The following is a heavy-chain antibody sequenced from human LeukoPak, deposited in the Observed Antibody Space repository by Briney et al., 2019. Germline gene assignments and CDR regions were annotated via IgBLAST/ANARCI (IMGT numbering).Heavy chain of an antibody. V-gene: IGHV4-39*01. Sequence: SETLSLTCTVSGGSINSRSYYWGWIRQPPGKGLEWIGSIYYTGSTYYNSSLKSRVTISVDTSKNQFYLKLSSLTAADTAVYYCARRDDSSGYHKIFDYWGPGTLVTVSS. CDR1: GGSINSRSYY. D-gene: IGHD3-22*01. CDR2: IYYTGST. CDR3: ARRDDSSGYHKIFDY. J-gene: IGHJ4*02.